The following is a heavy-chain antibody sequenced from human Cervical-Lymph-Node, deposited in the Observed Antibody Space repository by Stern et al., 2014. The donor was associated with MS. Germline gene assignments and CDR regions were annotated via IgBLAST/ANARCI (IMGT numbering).Heavy chain of an antibody. CDR3: ARNPTGFWFDP. Sequence: QVQLQQSGPGLVKPSETLSLTCTVSGGSITSNIYYWGWIRQPPGKGLEWIGSIFYSGITYYSPSLQSRVTLSLDTFKNQFSLKLSFVTAADTAVYYCARNPTGFWFDPWGQGTLVTVSS. CDR1: GGSITSNIYY. J-gene: IGHJ5*02. CDR2: IFYSGIT. V-gene: IGHV4-39*01.